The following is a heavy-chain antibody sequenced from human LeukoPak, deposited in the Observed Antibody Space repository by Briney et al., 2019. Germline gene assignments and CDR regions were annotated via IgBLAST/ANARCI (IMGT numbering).Heavy chain of an antibody. CDR3: GVVVVAASDY. Sequence: QPGGSLRLSCAASGFTVSSNYMSWVRQAPGKGLEWVSVIYSGGSTYYADSVKGRFTISRDNSKNTLCLQMNSLRAEDTAVYYCGVVVVAASDYWGQGTLVTVSS. J-gene: IGHJ4*02. D-gene: IGHD2-15*01. V-gene: IGHV3-53*01. CDR2: IYSGGST. CDR1: GFTVSSNY.